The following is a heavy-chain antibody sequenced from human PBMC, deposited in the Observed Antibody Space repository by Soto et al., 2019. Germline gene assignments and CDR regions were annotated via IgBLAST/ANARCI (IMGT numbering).Heavy chain of an antibody. D-gene: IGHD3-10*01. Sequence: TSETLSLTCAVYGGSFSAYYWSWVRQPPGKGLEWIGEINYSGSTNYNPPLKIRVTISVDTSKKRFSLKMSYVTAADTAVYYCARLQYYGSGSFDSWGRGSLVTVSS. V-gene: IGHV4-34*01. CDR3: ARLQYYGSGSFDS. CDR2: INYSGST. J-gene: IGHJ4*02. CDR1: GGSFSAYY.